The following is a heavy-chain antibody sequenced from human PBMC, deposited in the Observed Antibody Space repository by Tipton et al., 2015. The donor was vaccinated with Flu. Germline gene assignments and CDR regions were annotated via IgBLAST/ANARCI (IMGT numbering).Heavy chain of an antibody. CDR1: GDSISSDYY. CDR3: PIGVAGAMTNYF. D-gene: IGHD6-19*01. J-gene: IGHJ4*02. CDR2: IYRTGST. Sequence: TLSLTCVVSGDSISSDYYWGWIRQPPGKGLEWIGNIYRTGSTYYNPSLQSRVTFSVDRSNNQFSLHLRSVTAADTAVYYCPIGVAGAMTNYFWGQGTLVTVSS. V-gene: IGHV4-38-2*01.